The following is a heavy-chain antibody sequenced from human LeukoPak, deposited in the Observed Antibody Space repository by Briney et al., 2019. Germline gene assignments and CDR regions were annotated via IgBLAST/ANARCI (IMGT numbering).Heavy chain of an antibody. CDR2: IYYSGST. J-gene: IGHJ4*02. CDR3: ARASDSGLRRQIDS. CDR1: GGSISSGGYY. Sequence: PSETLSLTCTVSGGSISSGGYYWSWIRQHPGKGLEWIGYIYYSGSTYYNPSLKSRVTISVDTSKNQFSLKVNSVTAADTAVYYCARASDSGLRRQIDSWGQGTLVTVSS. V-gene: IGHV4-31*03. D-gene: IGHD5-12*01.